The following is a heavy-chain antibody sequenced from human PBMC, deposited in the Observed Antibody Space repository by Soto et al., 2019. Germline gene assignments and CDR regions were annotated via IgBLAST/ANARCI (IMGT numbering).Heavy chain of an antibody. Sequence: QVQLQESGPGLVKPSETLSLTCTVSGGSISSYYWSWIRQPPGKGLEWIGYIYYSGSTNYNPSLKSRVTISVDTSKNQFSLKLSSVTAADTAVYYCARGVSSYAIDYWGQGTLVTVSS. CDR1: GGSISSYY. V-gene: IGHV4-59*01. J-gene: IGHJ4*02. CDR2: IYYSGST. CDR3: ARGVSSYAIDY. D-gene: IGHD6-13*01.